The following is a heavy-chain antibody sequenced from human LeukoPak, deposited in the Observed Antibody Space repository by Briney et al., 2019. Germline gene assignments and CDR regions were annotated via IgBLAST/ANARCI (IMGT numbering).Heavy chain of an antibody. CDR3: ARLYYYGSGSYYKWDY. D-gene: IGHD3-10*01. Sequence: SQTLSLTCTVSGGSISSGGYYWSWIRQHPGKGLEWIGYIYYSGSTYYNPSLKSRVTISVDTSKNQFSLKLSSVTAADTAVYYCARLYYYGSGSYYKWDYWGQGTLVTVSS. V-gene: IGHV4-31*03. J-gene: IGHJ4*02. CDR1: GGSISSGGYY. CDR2: IYYSGST.